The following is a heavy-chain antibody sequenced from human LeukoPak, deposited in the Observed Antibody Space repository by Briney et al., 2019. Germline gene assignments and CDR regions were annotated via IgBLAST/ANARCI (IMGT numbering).Heavy chain of an antibody. CDR3: ARTNAFDF. V-gene: IGHV4-59*11. CDR1: GGSFSSLF. Sequence: SETLSLTCTVSGGSFSSLFWSWIRQPPGKGLEWIGYIFDTGSTSYTPSLKGRVTISLDTSKNQFSLKASSVTTADTAVYYCARTNAFDFWGQGTLVTVAS. CDR2: IFDTGST. J-gene: IGHJ3*01.